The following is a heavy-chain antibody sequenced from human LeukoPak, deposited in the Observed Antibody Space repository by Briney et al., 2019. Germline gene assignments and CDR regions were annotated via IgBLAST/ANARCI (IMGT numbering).Heavy chain of an antibody. D-gene: IGHD3-9*01. Sequence: SVKVSCKASGGTFSSYAISWVRQAPGQGLEWMGRIIPILGIANYAQKFQGRVTITADKSTSTAYMELSSLRSEDTAVYYCARDGRGVPTYYDILTPWGQGTLVTVSS. J-gene: IGHJ5*02. CDR1: GGTFSSYA. CDR2: IIPILGIA. CDR3: ARDGRGVPTYYDILTP. V-gene: IGHV1-69*04.